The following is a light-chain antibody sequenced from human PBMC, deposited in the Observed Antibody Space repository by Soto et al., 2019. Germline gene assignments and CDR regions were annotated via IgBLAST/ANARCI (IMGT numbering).Light chain of an antibody. Sequence: EIVLTQSPGTLSLSPGERATLSCRASQSVSNNYLAWYQQKPGQAPSLLIYGASNRATGIPDRFSGSGSGTDFTLTISRLEPEDFAVYYCPQYGSSGTFGQGTKVDIK. V-gene: IGKV3-20*01. CDR1: QSVSNNY. J-gene: IGKJ1*01. CDR2: GAS. CDR3: PQYGSSGT.